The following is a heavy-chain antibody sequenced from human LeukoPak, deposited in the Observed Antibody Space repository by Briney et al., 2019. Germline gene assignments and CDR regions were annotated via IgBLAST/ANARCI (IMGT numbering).Heavy chain of an antibody. V-gene: IGHV4-34*01. CDR3: ARGRGAVAGTDFDY. CDR2: INHSGST. Sequence: SETLSLTCAVYGGSFSGYYWSWICQPPGKGLEWIGEINHSGSTNYNPSLKSRVTISVDTSKNQFSLKLSSVTAADTAVYYCARGRGAVAGTDFDYWGQGTLVTVSS. CDR1: GGSFSGYY. J-gene: IGHJ4*02. D-gene: IGHD6-19*01.